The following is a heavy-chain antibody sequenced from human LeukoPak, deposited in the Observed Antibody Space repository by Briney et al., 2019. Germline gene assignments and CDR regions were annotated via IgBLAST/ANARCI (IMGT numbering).Heavy chain of an antibody. CDR3: ARQGGDTMVRGVVRDWFDP. CDR1: GGSISSSSYY. D-gene: IGHD3-10*01. V-gene: IGHV4-39*01. CDR2: IYYSGST. J-gene: IGHJ5*02. Sequence: SETLSLTCTVSGGSISSSSYYWGWIRQPPGKGLEWIGSIYYSGSTYYNPSLKSRVTISVDTSKNQFSLKLSSATAADTAVYYCARQGGDTMVRGVVRDWFDPWGQGTLVTVSS.